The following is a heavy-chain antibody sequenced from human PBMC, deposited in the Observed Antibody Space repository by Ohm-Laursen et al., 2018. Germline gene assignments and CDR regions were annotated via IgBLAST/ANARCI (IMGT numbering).Heavy chain of an antibody. D-gene: IGHD2-21*02. CDR1: GYTFTNYY. Sequence: ASVKVSCKVSGYTFTNYYIQWVRQAPGQGLEWMGIINPWDATTASAQNFQGRVTMTRDTSTSTVYMELSNLRSEDTAVFYCARSYGGDAGGGDYWGQGTLVTVSS. CDR3: ARSYGGDAGGGDY. J-gene: IGHJ4*02. CDR2: INPWDATT. V-gene: IGHV1-46*01.